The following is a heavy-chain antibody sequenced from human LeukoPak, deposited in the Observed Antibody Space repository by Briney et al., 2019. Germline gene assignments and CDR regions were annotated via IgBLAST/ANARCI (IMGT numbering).Heavy chain of an antibody. CDR2: IYPGDSDT. Sequence: GESLKISCKGSGYSFTSYWIGWVRQMPGKGLEWMGIIYPGDSDTRYSPSFQGQVTISADKSISTAYLQWSSLKASDTAMYYCARDPGYSSGWYSIGDWGQGTLVTVSS. CDR1: GYSFTSYW. V-gene: IGHV5-51*01. J-gene: IGHJ4*02. D-gene: IGHD6-19*01. CDR3: ARDPGYSSGWYSIGD.